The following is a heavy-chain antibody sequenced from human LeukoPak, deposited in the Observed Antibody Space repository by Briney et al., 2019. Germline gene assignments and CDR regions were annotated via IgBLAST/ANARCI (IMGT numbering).Heavy chain of an antibody. Sequence: GGSLRLSCAASGFTVSSNYMSWVRQAPGKGLEWVSVIYSGGSTNYADSVKGRFTISRDNSKNTLYLQMNSLRAEDTAVYYCAGGSPYYDSSGPSFDYWGQGTLVT. CDR2: IYSGGST. CDR1: GFTVSSNY. CDR3: AGGSPYYDSSGPSFDY. D-gene: IGHD3-22*01. J-gene: IGHJ4*02. V-gene: IGHV3-53*01.